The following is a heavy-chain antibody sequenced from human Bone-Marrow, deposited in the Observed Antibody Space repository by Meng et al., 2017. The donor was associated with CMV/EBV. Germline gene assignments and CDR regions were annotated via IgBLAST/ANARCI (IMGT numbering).Heavy chain of an antibody. CDR3: ARNGQKTGTPSNY. V-gene: IGHV3-48*03. D-gene: IGHD1-1*01. CDR2: ISSSGSTI. Sequence: GGSLRLSCAASGFTFSSYEMNWVRQAPGKGLEWVSYISSSGSTIYYADSVKGRFTISRDNAKNSLYLQMNSLRAEDTAVYYCARNGQKTGTPSNYWGQGTLVTVS. J-gene: IGHJ4*02. CDR1: GFTFSSYE.